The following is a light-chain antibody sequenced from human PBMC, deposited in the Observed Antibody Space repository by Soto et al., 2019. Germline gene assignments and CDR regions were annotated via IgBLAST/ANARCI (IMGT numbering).Light chain of an antibody. Sequence: QSALTQPASVSGSPGQSITISCTGTSGDIGSYTYVSWYQQYPGKAPKLLISEVTNRPSGVSNRFSGSKSGNTASLTISGLQAEEQAHYYCSSYTNNSPPVVFGGGTKVTVL. V-gene: IGLV2-14*01. CDR1: SGDIGSYTY. J-gene: IGLJ2*01. CDR2: EVT. CDR3: SSYTNNSPPVV.